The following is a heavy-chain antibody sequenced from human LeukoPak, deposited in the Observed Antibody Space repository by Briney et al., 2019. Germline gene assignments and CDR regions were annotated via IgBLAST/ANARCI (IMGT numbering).Heavy chain of an antibody. J-gene: IGHJ6*03. V-gene: IGHV1-18*01. D-gene: IGHD4-17*01. Sequence: GESLKISCKGSGYSFTSYGISWVRQAPGQGLEWMGWISAYNGNTNYAQKLQGRVTMTTDTSTSTAYMELRSLRSDDTAVYYCARDETTATDYYYYMDVWGKGTTVTISS. CDR2: ISAYNGNT. CDR3: ARDETTATDYYYYMDV. CDR1: GYSFTSYG.